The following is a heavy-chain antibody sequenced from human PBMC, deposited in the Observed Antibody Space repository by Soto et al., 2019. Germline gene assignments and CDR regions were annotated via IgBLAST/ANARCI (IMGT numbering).Heavy chain of an antibody. D-gene: IGHD3-9*01. V-gene: IGHV3-21*01. Sequence: GGSLRLSCAASGFTFSSYSMNWVRQAPGKGLEWVSSISSSSSYIYYADSVKGRFTISRDNAKNSLYLQMNSLRAEDTAVYYCARDIRYYDILTGPLFDYWGQGTLVTVSS. CDR3: ARDIRYYDILTGPLFDY. CDR2: ISSSSSYI. J-gene: IGHJ4*02. CDR1: GFTFSSYS.